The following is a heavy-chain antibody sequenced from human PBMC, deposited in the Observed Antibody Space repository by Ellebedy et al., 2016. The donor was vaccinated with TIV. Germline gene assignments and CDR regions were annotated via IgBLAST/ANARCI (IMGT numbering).Heavy chain of an antibody. V-gene: IGHV4-31*03. D-gene: IGHD3-16*01. CDR3: ARYPSYVWGSHIRAPL. CDR2: IYYSGST. Sequence: SETLSLXXTVSGGSISSGGYYWSWIRQHPGKGLEWIGYIYYSGSTYYNPSLKSRVTISVDTSKNQFSLKLSSVTAADTAVYYCARYPSYVWGSHIRAPLWGQGTLVTVSS. J-gene: IGHJ4*02. CDR1: GGSISSGGYY.